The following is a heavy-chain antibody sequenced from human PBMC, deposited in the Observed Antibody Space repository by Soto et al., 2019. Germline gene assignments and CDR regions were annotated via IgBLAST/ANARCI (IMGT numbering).Heavy chain of an antibody. CDR2: IYPGDSDM. CDR3: ARRSRNAVMDFGDL. J-gene: IGHJ4*02. Sequence: PGESLKISCKGSGYIFSNNWIAWVRQVPGKGLEWVGIIYPGDSDMRYSPSFRGRVTMSADKSISTAYLQWNSLKASDTAMYYCARRSRNAVMDFGDLWGQGTLVTVSS. CDR1: GYIFSNNW. D-gene: IGHD3-16*01. V-gene: IGHV5-51*01.